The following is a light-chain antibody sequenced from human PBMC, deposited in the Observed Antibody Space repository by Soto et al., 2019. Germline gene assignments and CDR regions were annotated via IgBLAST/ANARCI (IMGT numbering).Light chain of an antibody. Sequence: EIVMTQSPVTLSVSPGERATLSCRASQSVNSNLAWYQQKPGQAPRLLISGASTRATGIPARFSASGSGTEYTLTISSLQSEAVAVYYCQQYNNWPPLTFGGGTKVEIK. CDR2: GAS. J-gene: IGKJ4*01. CDR1: QSVNSN. V-gene: IGKV3-15*01. CDR3: QQYNNWPPLT.